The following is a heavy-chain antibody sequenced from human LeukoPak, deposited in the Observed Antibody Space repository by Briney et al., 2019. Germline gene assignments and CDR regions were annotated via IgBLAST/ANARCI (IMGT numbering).Heavy chain of an antibody. CDR2: ISYDGSNK. J-gene: IGHJ6*02. CDR1: GFTFSSYG. D-gene: IGHD6-6*01. Sequence: GGSLRLSCAASGFTFSSYGMHWVRQAPGKGLEWVAVISYDGSNKYYADSVKGRFTISRDNSKNTLYLQMNSLRAEDTAVYYCAKDQSLAAARPFYYYYYGMDVWGQGTTVTVSS. V-gene: IGHV3-30*18. CDR3: AKDQSLAAARPFYYYYYGMDV.